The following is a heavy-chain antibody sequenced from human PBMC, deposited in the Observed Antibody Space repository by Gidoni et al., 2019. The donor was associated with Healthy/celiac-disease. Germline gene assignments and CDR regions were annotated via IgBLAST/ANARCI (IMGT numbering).Heavy chain of an antibody. Sequence: QVQLQESGPGLVKPSETLSLTCTVSGGSISSYYWSWIRQPPGKGLECIGYIYYSGSTNYNPSLKSRVTISVDTSKNQFSLKLSSVTAADTAVYYCARAYCGGDCYRANWFDPWGQGTLVTVSS. D-gene: IGHD2-21*01. J-gene: IGHJ5*02. CDR2: IYYSGST. V-gene: IGHV4-59*01. CDR1: GGSISSYY. CDR3: ARAYCGGDCYRANWFDP.